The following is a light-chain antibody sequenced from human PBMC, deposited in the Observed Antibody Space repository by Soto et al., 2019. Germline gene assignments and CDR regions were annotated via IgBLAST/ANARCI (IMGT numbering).Light chain of an antibody. V-gene: IGKV1-5*03. CDR3: QQYNTYPLT. J-gene: IGKJ4*01. CDR1: ESISIW. Sequence: DIQMTQSPSTLSASVGDRVTITCRASESISIWLAWYQQKPGKAPNLLIYKSSSLESGVPSSFSGSGSGTELTLTISSLQPDDFATYYCQQYNTYPLTFGGGTKGEIK. CDR2: KSS.